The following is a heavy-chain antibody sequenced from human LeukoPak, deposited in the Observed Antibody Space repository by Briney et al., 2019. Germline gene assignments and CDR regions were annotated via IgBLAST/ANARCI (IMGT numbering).Heavy chain of an antibody. CDR3: AKDDPSGWKFDY. CDR2: ISWNSGSI. V-gene: IGHV3-9*01. Sequence: GGSLRLSCAASGFTFDDYAMHWVRQAPGKGLEWVSGISWNSGSIDYADSVKGRFTISRDNAKSSLYLQMNSLRAEDTALYYCAKDDPSGWKFDYRGQGTLATVSS. J-gene: IGHJ4*02. CDR1: GFTFDDYA. D-gene: IGHD6-19*01.